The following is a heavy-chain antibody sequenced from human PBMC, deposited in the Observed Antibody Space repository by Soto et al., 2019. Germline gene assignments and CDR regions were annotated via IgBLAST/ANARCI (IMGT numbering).Heavy chain of an antibody. D-gene: IGHD3-22*01. CDR3: AKGVGDSSGYPDY. Sequence: VQLVESGGGVVQPGRSLRLSCAASGFTFSSYGMHWVRQAPGKGLEWVAVISYDGSNKYYADSVKGRFTISRDNSKNTLYLQMNSLRAEDTAVYYCAKGVGDSSGYPDYWGQGTLVTVSS. CDR2: ISYDGSNK. CDR1: GFTFSSYG. J-gene: IGHJ4*02. V-gene: IGHV3-30*18.